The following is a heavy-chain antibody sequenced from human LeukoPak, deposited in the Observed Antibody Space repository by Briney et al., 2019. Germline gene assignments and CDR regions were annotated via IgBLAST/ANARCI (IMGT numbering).Heavy chain of an antibody. CDR1: GGTFSSYT. Sequence: ASVKVSCKASGGTFSSYTISWVRQAPGQGLEWMGRIIPILDITNSAQTFQGRVTITADKSTNTAYMELSSLRSEDTAVYYCAKASGGMTTAAKYFESWGQGTLVTVSS. V-gene: IGHV1-69*02. D-gene: IGHD4-17*01. J-gene: IGHJ4*02. CDR3: AKASGGMTTAAKYFES. CDR2: IIPILDIT.